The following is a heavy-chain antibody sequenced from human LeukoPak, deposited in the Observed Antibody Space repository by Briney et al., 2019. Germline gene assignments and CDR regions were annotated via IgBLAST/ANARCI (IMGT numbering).Heavy chain of an antibody. CDR3: ARAPPVDTAMARIYYFDY. V-gene: IGHV1-69*05. J-gene: IGHJ4*02. Sequence: SVKVSCKASGGTFSSYAISWVRQAPGQGLEWMGGIIPIFGTANYAQKFQGRVTITTDESTSTAYMELSSLRSEDTAVYYRARAPPVDTAMARIYYFDYWGQGTLVTVSS. D-gene: IGHD5-18*01. CDR1: GGTFSSYA. CDR2: IIPIFGTA.